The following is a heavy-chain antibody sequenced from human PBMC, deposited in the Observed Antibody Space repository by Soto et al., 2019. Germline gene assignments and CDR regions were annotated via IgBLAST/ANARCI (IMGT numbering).Heavy chain of an antibody. Sequence: SETLSLTCTVSGGSISSTGYQWSWIRQHPGKGLEWIGYIYYSGTTYYNPSLKSRVTISIDTSKSQFSLNLSSVTAADPAVYYCARVGEIIGDHWGQGTLVTVSS. CDR3: ARVGEIIGDH. D-gene: IGHD3-10*01. CDR1: GGSISSTGYQ. J-gene: IGHJ5*02. V-gene: IGHV4-31*03. CDR2: IYYSGTT.